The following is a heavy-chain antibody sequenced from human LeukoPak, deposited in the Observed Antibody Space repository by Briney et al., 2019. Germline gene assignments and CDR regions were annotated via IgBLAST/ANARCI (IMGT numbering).Heavy chain of an antibody. CDR2: ISSNGGST. Sequence: GGSLRLSCSASGFTFSRYAMHWVRQAPGKGLEYVSAISSNGGSTYYADSVKGRFTISRDNSKNTLYLQMSSLRVEDTAVYYCVKTRGTYPNDAFDIWGQGTMVTVSS. V-gene: IGHV3-64D*09. CDR3: VKTRGTYPNDAFDI. CDR1: GFTFSRYA. D-gene: IGHD5-12*01. J-gene: IGHJ3*02.